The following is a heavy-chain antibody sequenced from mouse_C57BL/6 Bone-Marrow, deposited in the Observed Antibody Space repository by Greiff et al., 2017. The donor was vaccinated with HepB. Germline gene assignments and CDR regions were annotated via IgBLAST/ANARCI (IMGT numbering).Heavy chain of an antibody. J-gene: IGHJ3*01. D-gene: IGHD1-1*01. CDR3: TTCGTSCAD. V-gene: IGHV14-4*01. CDR1: GFNIKDDY. Sequence: VQLQQSGAELVRPGASVKLSCTASGFNIKDDYMHWVKQRPEQGLEWIGWIDPENGDTEYASKFQGKATITADTASNTAYLQLSILTSEDTSVYYCTTCGTSCADWGQGTLVTVSA. CDR2: IDPENGDT.